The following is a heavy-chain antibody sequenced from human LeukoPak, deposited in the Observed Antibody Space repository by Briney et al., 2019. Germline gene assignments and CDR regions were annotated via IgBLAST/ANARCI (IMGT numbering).Heavy chain of an antibody. Sequence: GGSLRLSCAASGFTFSNAWTTWVRQAPGKGLEWVAVISYDGSNKYYADSVKGRFTISRDNSKNTLYLQMNSLRAEDTAVYYCARGIYYYDSSGYYYFDYWGQGTLVTVSS. CDR2: ISYDGSNK. J-gene: IGHJ4*02. CDR1: GFTFSNAW. V-gene: IGHV3-30-3*01. CDR3: ARGIYYYDSSGYYYFDY. D-gene: IGHD3-22*01.